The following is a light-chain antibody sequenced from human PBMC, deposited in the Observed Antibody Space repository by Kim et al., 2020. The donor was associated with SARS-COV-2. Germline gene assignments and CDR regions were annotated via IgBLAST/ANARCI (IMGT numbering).Light chain of an antibody. CDR2: QDI. J-gene: IGLJ2*01. CDR1: KLGDQF. CDR3: QAWDSTTVV. V-gene: IGLV3-1*01. Sequence: SYELTRPPSVSVSPGQTASITCSGDKLGDQFASWYQQKPGQSPVLVIYQDIMRPSGIPERFSGSNSGKTATLTISGTQAMDEADYYCQAWDSTTVVFGGGTQLTVL.